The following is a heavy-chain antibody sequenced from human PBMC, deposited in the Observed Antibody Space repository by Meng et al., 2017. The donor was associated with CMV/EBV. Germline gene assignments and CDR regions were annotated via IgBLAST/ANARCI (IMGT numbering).Heavy chain of an antibody. J-gene: IGHJ4*02. D-gene: IGHD6-13*01. CDR1: GFTFSSYA. CDR2: ISYDGSNK. Sequence: GESLKISCAASGFTFSSYAMHWVRQAPGKGLEWVAVISYDGSNKYYADSVKGRFTISRDNSKNTLYLQMNGLRPEDTAIYYCAREQQQVVDYWGQGTLVTVSS. CDR3: AREQQQVVDY. V-gene: IGHV3-30-3*01.